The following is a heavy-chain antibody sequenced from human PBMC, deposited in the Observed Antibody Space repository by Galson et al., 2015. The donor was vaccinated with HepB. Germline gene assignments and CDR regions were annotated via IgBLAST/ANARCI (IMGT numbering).Heavy chain of an antibody. J-gene: IGHJ4*02. V-gene: IGHV1-3*01. CDR2: INAGNGNT. CDR1: GYTFTSYA. Sequence: SVKVSCKASGYTFTSYAMHWVRQAPGQRLEWMGWINAGNGNTKYSQKLQGRVTITRDTSASTAYMELSSLRSEDTAVYYCARGLLSSGYWGQGTLVTVSS. D-gene: IGHD3-10*01. CDR3: ARGLLSSGY.